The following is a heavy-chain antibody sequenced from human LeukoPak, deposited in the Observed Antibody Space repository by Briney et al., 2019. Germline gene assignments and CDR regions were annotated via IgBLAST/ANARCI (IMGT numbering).Heavy chain of an antibody. V-gene: IGHV4-34*01. Sequence: PSETLSLTCTVSGGSISSYYWSWIRQPPGKGLEWIGEINHSGSTNYNPSLKSRVTISVDTSKNQFSLKLSSVTAADTAVYYCARAPYSSSWYVSVHWFDPWGQGTLVTVSS. CDR2: INHSGST. J-gene: IGHJ5*02. D-gene: IGHD6-13*01. CDR1: GGSISSYY. CDR3: ARAPYSSSWYVSVHWFDP.